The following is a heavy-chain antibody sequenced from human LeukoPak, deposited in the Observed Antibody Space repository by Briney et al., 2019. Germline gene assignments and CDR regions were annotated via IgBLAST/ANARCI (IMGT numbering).Heavy chain of an antibody. CDR2: IYYSGST. Sequence: SQTLSLTCTVSGGSISSGGYYWSWIRQHPGKGLEWIGYIYYSGSTYHNPSLKSRVTISVDTSKNQFSLKLSSVTAADTAVYYCARDSVVVPSSGMDVWGQGTTVTVSS. CDR1: GGSISSGGYY. V-gene: IGHV4-31*03. J-gene: IGHJ6*02. CDR3: ARDSVVVPSSGMDV. D-gene: IGHD2-2*01.